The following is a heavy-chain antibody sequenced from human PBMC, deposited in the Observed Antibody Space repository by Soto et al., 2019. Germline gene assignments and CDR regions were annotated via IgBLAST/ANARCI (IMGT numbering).Heavy chain of an antibody. CDR1: GFSLSTSGVG. D-gene: IGHD3-16*02. J-gene: IGHJ4*02. CDR3: AHTDQSVWGSYRRHGYFDY. CDR2: IYWDDDK. Sequence: QITLKESGPTLVKPTQTLTLTCTFSGFSLSTSGVGVGWIRQPPGKALEWLALIYWDDDKRYSPSLKGRLTITKDTXXNXVXXTMTHMDPVDTASYYCAHTDQSVWGSYRRHGYFDYWGQGTLVNVSS. V-gene: IGHV2-5*02.